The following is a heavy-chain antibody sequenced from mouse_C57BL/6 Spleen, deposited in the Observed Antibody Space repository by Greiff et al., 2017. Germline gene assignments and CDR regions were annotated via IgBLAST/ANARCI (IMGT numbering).Heavy chain of an antibody. CDR2: IRNKANNHAT. CDR1: GFTFSDAW. Sequence: EVQLQESGGGLVQPGGSMKLSCAASGFTFSDAWMDWVRQSPEKGLEWVAEIRNKANNHATYYAESVKGRFTISRDDSKSSVYLQMNSLRAEDTGIYYCTGLWDEDAMDYWGQGTSVTVSS. D-gene: IGHD4-1*01. CDR3: TGLWDEDAMDY. J-gene: IGHJ4*01. V-gene: IGHV6-6*01.